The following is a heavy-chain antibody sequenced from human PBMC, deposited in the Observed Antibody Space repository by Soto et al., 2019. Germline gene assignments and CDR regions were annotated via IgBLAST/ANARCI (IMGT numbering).Heavy chain of an antibody. V-gene: IGHV3-33*01. D-gene: IGHD6-13*01. Sequence: QVQLVESGGGVVQPGRSLRLCCAASGFTFSSYGMHWVRQAPGKGLEWVAVIWYDGSNKYYADSVKGRFTISRDNSKNTLYLQMNSLRAEDTAVYYCARDGGRIAAARTGFDYWAQGTLVTVSS. J-gene: IGHJ4*02. CDR2: IWYDGSNK. CDR1: GFTFSSYG. CDR3: ARDGGRIAAARTGFDY.